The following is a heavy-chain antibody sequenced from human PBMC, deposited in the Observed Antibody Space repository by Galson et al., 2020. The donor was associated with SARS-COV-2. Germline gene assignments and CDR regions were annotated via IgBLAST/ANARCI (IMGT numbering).Heavy chain of an antibody. J-gene: IGHJ3*02. CDR1: GYSFTNYW. V-gene: IGHV5-51*01. Sequence: GESLKISCKGSGYSFTNYWIGWVPQMPGQGLEWMGIIYPGDSDTRYSPPSQGQVTIPADKSISTAYLQGSSLKAPDTAMYYCARQGLFHYAFDIWGQGTMVTVSS. CDR3: ARQGLFHYAFDI. D-gene: IGHD3-10*01. CDR2: IYPGDSDT.